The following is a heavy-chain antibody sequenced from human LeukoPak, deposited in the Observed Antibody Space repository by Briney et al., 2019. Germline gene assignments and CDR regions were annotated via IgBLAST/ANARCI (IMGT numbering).Heavy chain of an antibody. CDR1: GASISSYY. CDR3: ARFSRSTGSGFAGLAFDI. CDR2: IYTSGST. V-gene: IGHV4-4*07. J-gene: IGHJ3*02. Sequence: SETLSLTCTVSGASISSYYWSWVRQPAGEGLEWIGRIYTSGSTNYKPSLKSRVTISVDTSKNQFSLKVNSVTAADTAVYYCARFSRSTGSGFAGLAFDIWGQGTMVTVSS. D-gene: IGHD5-12*01.